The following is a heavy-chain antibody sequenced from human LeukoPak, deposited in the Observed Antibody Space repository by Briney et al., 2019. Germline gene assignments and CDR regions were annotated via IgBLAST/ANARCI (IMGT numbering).Heavy chain of an antibody. CDR1: GFNFSNYE. D-gene: IGHD1-14*01. CDR3: ASGTQSDY. J-gene: IGHJ4*02. CDR2: ISSSGSTK. Sequence: GGSLRLSCEASGFNFSNYEMNWVRQAPGKGLEWVSDISSSGSTKYYADSVKVRFTISRDNAKNSLFLQMNSLRAEDTAIYYCASGTQSDYWGQGTLVTVSS. V-gene: IGHV3-48*03.